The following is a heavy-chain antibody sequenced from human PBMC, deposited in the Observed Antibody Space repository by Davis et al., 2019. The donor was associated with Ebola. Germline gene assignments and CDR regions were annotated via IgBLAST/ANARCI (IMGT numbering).Heavy chain of an antibody. CDR3: VRDRSANWEYYFDY. Sequence: SETLSLTCAVNGGSFNHYYWSWIRQPPGKGLEWIGEIKPNGIINYNPSLKSRVTISIDTTKNQFSLKLTSVAATDTAVYYCVRDRSANWEYYFDYWGQGTLVTVSS. V-gene: IGHV4-34*01. D-gene: IGHD7-27*01. CDR2: IKPNGII. J-gene: IGHJ4*02. CDR1: GGSFNHYY.